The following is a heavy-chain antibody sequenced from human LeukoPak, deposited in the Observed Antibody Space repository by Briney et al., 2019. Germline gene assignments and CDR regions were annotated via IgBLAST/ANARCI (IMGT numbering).Heavy chain of an antibody. Sequence: KSGPTLVKPTQTLTLTCTFSGFSLSTSGVGVGWIRQPPGKALEWLALIYWDDNKLYSPSLKSRLTITKDTSKNQVVLTMTNMDPVDTATYYCAHYGDYRFLYYFDHWGQGTLVTVSS. CDR1: GFSLSTSGVG. D-gene: IGHD4-17*01. V-gene: IGHV2-5*02. CDR2: IYWDDNK. CDR3: AHYGDYRFLYYFDH. J-gene: IGHJ4*02.